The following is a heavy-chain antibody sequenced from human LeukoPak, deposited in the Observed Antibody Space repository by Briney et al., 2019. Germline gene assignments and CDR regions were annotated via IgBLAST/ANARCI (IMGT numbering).Heavy chain of an antibody. CDR1: GGSISSYY. J-gene: IGHJ5*02. V-gene: IGHV4-59*01. CDR3: AKQQLVGGGWFDP. D-gene: IGHD6-13*01. CDR2: IYYSGST. Sequence: SEPLSLTCTVSGGSISSYYWSWIRQPPGKGLEWIGYIYYSGSTNYNPSLKSRVTISVDTSKNQFSLKLSSVTAADTAVYYCAKQQLVGGGWFDPWGQGTLVTVSS.